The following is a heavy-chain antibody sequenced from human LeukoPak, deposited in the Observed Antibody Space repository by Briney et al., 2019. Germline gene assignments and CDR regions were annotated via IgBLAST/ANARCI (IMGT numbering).Heavy chain of an antibody. CDR1: GFTFSSYA. D-gene: IGHD2-15*01. Sequence: GGSLRLSCAASGFTFSSYAMSWVRQAPGKGLEWVSAISGSGGSTYYADSVKGRFTISRDNAKNSLFLKTDTLRGDDTGIYYCARDPNVTPYYFDFWGQGTLVTVSS. J-gene: IGHJ4*02. CDR2: ISGSGGST. V-gene: IGHV3-23*01. CDR3: ARDPNVTPYYFDF.